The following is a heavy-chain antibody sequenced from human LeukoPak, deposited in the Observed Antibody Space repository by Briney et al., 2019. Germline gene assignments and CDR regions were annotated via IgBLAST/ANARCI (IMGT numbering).Heavy chain of an antibody. CDR1: GFTFSSYG. CDR2: IWYDGSNK. Sequence: GGSLRLSCAASGFTFSSYGMHWVRQAPGKGLEWVAVIWYDGSNKYYADSVKGRFTISRDNSKNTLYLQMNSLRAEDTAVYYCARAAEGATYFDYWGQGTLVTVSS. V-gene: IGHV3-33*01. J-gene: IGHJ4*02. D-gene: IGHD1-26*01. CDR3: ARAAEGATYFDY.